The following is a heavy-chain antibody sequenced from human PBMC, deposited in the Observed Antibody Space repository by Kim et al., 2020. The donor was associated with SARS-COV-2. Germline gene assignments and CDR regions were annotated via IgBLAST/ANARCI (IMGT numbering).Heavy chain of an antibody. Sequence: GGSLRLSCAASGFTVSSNYMSWVRQAPGKGLEWVSVIYSGGNTYYADSVKGRFTISRDTSQNTLYLQMISLRAEDTAVYYCARGKSYLYGMDVWGQGTPV. V-gene: IGHV3-66*01. CDR2: IYSGGNT. D-gene: IGHD2-2*02. J-gene: IGHJ6*02. CDR1: GFTVSSNY. CDR3: ARGKSYLYGMDV.